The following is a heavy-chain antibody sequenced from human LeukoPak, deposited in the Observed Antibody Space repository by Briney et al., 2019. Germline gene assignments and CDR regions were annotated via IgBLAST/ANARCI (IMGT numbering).Heavy chain of an antibody. J-gene: IGHJ4*02. Sequence: GESLKISCKGSGYSFTSYWIGWVRQMPGKGLDWMGIIYPGDSDTRYSPSFQGQVTISADKSVSTAYLQWSSLKASDTAMYYCARHDFHTVVTPGRYWGQGTLVTVSS. CDR1: GYSFTSYW. V-gene: IGHV5-51*01. CDR3: ARHDFHTVVTPGRY. D-gene: IGHD4-23*01. CDR2: IYPGDSDT.